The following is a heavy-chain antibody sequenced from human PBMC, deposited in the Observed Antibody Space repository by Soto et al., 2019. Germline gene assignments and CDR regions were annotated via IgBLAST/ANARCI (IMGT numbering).Heavy chain of an antibody. J-gene: IGHJ4*02. CDR3: ARGIKYYYDNSGQLYYFYY. CDR2: IYHSGST. V-gene: IGHV4-30-2*01. Sequence: SETLSLTCAVSGGSISSGGYSWSWIRQPPGKGLEWIGYIYHSGSTYYNPSLKSRVTISVDRSKNQFSLKLSSVTAADTAVYYCARGIKYYYDNSGQLYYFYYWGQGTLVTVSS. D-gene: IGHD3-22*01. CDR1: GGSISSGGYS.